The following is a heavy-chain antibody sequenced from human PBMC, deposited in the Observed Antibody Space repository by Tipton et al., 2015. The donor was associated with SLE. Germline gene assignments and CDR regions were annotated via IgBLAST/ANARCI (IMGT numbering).Heavy chain of an antibody. D-gene: IGHD5-24*01. CDR3: ARGEMDVFDM. CDR2: IFRSGNA. Sequence: TLSLTCTVSGGSISSYYWSWIRQPPGKGLEWIGYIFRSGNAYYNPFLKSRVTISLDMSTNQFSLRLDSATAADTAVYYCARGEMDVFDMWGQGTVVSVSS. J-gene: IGHJ3*02. CDR1: GGSISSYY. V-gene: IGHV4-59*12.